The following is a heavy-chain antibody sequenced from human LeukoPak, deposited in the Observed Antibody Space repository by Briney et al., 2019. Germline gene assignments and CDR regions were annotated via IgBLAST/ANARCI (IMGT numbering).Heavy chain of an antibody. V-gene: IGHV3-21*01. CDR1: GFTFSSHS. Sequence: PGGSLRLSCAASGFTFSSHSMNWVRQAPGKGLEWVSSIDSSSGYTNYADSVKGRFTISRDNAKNSLYLQMNSLRAEDTAVYYCAREKVVATYFDYWGQGTLVTVSS. CDR3: AREKVVATYFDY. J-gene: IGHJ4*02. CDR2: IDSSSGYT. D-gene: IGHD2-15*01.